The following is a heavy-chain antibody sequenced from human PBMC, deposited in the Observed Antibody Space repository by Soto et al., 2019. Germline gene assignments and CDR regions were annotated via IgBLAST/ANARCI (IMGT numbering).Heavy chain of an antibody. Sequence: SETLSLTCTVFGGSISSSSYYWGWIRQPPGKGLEWIGSIYYSGSTYYNPSLKSRVTISVDTSKNQFSLKLSSVTAADTAVYYCATHLLRFLEWLLEPQIDCWGQGTLVTVSS. CDR1: GGSISSSSYY. J-gene: IGHJ4*02. CDR3: ATHLLRFLEWLLEPQIDC. D-gene: IGHD3-3*01. V-gene: IGHV4-39*01. CDR2: IYYSGST.